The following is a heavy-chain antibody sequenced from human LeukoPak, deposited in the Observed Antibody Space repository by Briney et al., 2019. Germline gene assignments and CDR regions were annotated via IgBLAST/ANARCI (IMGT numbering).Heavy chain of an antibody. V-gene: IGHV3-30*18. CDR1: GFTFSSYG. CDR3: AKENFYRVVMADFGMDV. J-gene: IGHJ6*02. Sequence: GGSLRLSCAASGFTFSSYGMRWVRQPPGKGLEWVAVISYDGSNKYYADSVKGRFTISRDNSKNTLDLQMNSLRGEDTAVYYCAKENFYRVVMADFGMDVWGQGATFTVSS. D-gene: IGHD3-22*01. CDR2: ISYDGSNK.